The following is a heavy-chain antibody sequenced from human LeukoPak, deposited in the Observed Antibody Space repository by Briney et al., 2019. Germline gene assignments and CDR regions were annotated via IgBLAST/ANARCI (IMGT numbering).Heavy chain of an antibody. CDR1: GYRFIGYY. V-gene: IGHV1-2*02. CDR3: ARGGADGMDG. Sequence: GASVKVSCKTSGYRFIGYYMHWVRQAPGQGLEWMGWTSPNRAGKNYAQKFQGRVTMTRDTTISTAYMGLTILRSDDTAVYYWARGGADGMDGWGQGTTVTVSS. J-gene: IGHJ6*02. CDR2: TSPNRAGK. D-gene: IGHD3-16*01.